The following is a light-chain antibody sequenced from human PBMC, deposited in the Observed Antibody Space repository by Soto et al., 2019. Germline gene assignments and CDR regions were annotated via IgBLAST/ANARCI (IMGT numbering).Light chain of an antibody. CDR2: GAS. V-gene: IGKV3-20*01. Sequence: EIVLTQSPGPLSLSPGDRATLSCRASHTVSNSLAWYQQKLGQAPRVLIYGASSRAAGIPDRFSGSGSGTDFTLTISRLEPEDFAVYYCQQNGDDSRTFGQGTKVEI. CDR3: QQNGDDSRT. J-gene: IGKJ1*01. CDR1: HTVSNS.